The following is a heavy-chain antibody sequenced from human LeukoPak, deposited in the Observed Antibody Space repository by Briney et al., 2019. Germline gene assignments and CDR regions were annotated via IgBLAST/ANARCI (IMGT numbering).Heavy chain of an antibody. Sequence: PGGSLRLSCAASGFTFSSYAMSWVRQAPGKGLEWVSCISSRGSYIYYADSVKGRFTISRDNADNSLYLQMNSLRAEDTAVYYCAREIYDFGDYYFDYWGQGTLVTVSS. D-gene: IGHD3-3*01. V-gene: IGHV3-21*04. J-gene: IGHJ4*02. CDR3: AREIYDFGDYYFDY. CDR2: ISSRGSYI. CDR1: GFTFSSYA.